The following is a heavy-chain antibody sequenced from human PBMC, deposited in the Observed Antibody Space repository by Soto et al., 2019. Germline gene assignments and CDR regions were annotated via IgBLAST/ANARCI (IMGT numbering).Heavy chain of an antibody. CDR3: ARVRADYYDSLAGGDY. CDR1: GGTFSSYA. CDR2: IIPIFGTA. Sequence: QVQLVQSGAEVKKPGSSVKVSCKASGGTFSSYAISWVRQAPGQGLEWMGGIIPIFGTANYAQKFQGRVTITADESTSTAYMELSSLRSEDTAAYYCARVRADYYDSLAGGDYWGQGTLVTVSS. D-gene: IGHD3-22*01. V-gene: IGHV1-69*01. J-gene: IGHJ4*02.